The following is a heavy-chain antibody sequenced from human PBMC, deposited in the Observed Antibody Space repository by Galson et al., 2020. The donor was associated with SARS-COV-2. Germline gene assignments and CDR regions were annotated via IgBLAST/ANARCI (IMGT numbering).Heavy chain of an antibody. D-gene: IGHD5-18*01. J-gene: IGHJ4*02. V-gene: IGHV1-69*13. CDR3: AAGLQQWFSYFAY. CDR2: IIPIFGTA. Sequence: SVKVSCKASGGTFSSYAISWVRQAPGQGLEWMGGIIPIFGTANYAQKFQGRVTITADESTSTAYMELSSLRSEDTAVYYCAAGLQQWFSYFAYWGQGTLVAVSS. CDR1: GGTFSSYA.